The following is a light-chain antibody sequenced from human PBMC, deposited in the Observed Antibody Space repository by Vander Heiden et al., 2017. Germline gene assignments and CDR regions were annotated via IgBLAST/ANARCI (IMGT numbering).Light chain of an antibody. CDR2: DLS. CDR1: QSVSSY. Sequence: EIVLTQSPATLSLSPGERATLSCRASQSVSSYLAWYQQKPGQAPRLLIYDLSNRATGIPARFSGSGSGTDFTLTISSLEPEDFAVYYCQQRSNWPYTFGQGTKLEIK. J-gene: IGKJ2*01. V-gene: IGKV3-11*01. CDR3: QQRSNWPYT.